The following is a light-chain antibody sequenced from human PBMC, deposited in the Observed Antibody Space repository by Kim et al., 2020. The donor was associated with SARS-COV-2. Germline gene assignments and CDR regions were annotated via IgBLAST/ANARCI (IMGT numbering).Light chain of an antibody. CDR1: RSNIGNNA. CDR2: SDH. V-gene: IGLV1-44*01. CDR3: AAWDDSLNGLWV. Sequence: QSVLTQPPTASGTPGQRVTISCSGSRSNIGNNAVNWYHQLPGAAPKLLIYSDHQRPPGVPDRFSGSRSGTSASLAISGLQSEDEAHYYCAAWDDSLNGLWVFGGGTQLTVL. J-gene: IGLJ3*02.